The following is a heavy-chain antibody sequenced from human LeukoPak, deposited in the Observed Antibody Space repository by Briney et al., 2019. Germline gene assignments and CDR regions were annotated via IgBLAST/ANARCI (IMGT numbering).Heavy chain of an antibody. CDR2: IYFTGST. J-gene: IGHJ4*02. D-gene: IGHD5-24*01. CDR1: GGSISNYY. V-gene: IGHV4-59*01. Sequence: PSETLSLTCTGSGGSISNYYWNWIRQPPGKGLEWIGYIYFTGSTNYNPSLKSRVTISLDTSKNQFSLKLSSVTAADTAIYYCARGRWLQFSDWGPGTLVTVSS. CDR3: ARGRWLQFSD.